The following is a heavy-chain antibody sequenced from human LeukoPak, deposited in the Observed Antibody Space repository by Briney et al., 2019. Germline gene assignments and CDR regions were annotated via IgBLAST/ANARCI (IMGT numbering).Heavy chain of an antibody. V-gene: IGHV4-59*11. Sequence: PSETLSLTCTVSGGSLEGLYWSWIRQSPEKGLEWIGNVFHTGVTSYNLSLKSRVTISVDTSRNQFSLTMTFMTAADTAIYYCTRGGGSGYYFGIPRYYFDAWGQGVLVTVSS. CDR2: VFHTGVT. D-gene: IGHD3-22*01. J-gene: IGHJ4*02. CDR3: TRGGGSGYYFGIPRYYFDA. CDR1: GGSLEGLY.